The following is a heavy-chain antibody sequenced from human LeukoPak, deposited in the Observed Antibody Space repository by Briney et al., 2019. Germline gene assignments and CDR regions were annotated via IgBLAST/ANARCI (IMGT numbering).Heavy chain of an antibody. V-gene: IGHV3-74*03. CDR2: INSDGSSI. CDR1: GFTFSSYW. J-gene: IGHJ4*02. D-gene: IGHD5-12*01. Sequence: PGGSLRLSCAASGFTFSSYWMHWVRQVPGKGLVWVSRINSDGSSITYADSEKGRFTISRDNAKNTLYLQMNSLRVEDTAVYYCVREGRVSGYDFDCWGQGTLVTVSS. CDR3: VREGRVSGYDFDC.